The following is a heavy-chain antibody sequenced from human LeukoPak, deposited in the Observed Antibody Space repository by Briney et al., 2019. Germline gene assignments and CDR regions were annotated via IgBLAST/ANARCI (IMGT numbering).Heavy chain of an antibody. CDR1: GGTFSSYA. J-gene: IGHJ4*02. CDR3: ARGARGGWYPFDY. Sequence: SVKVSCKASGGTFSSYAISWVRQAPGQGLEWMGGIIPIFGTANYAQKFQGRVTITADKSTSTAYMELSSLRSEDTAVYYCARGARGGWYPFDYWGQGTLVTVSS. V-gene: IGHV1-69*06. CDR2: IIPIFGTA. D-gene: IGHD6-19*01.